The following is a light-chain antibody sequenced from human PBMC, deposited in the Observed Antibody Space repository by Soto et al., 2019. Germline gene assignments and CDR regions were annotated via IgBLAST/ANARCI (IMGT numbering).Light chain of an antibody. CDR3: QKYNSYSWT. J-gene: IGKJ1*01. V-gene: IGKV1-27*01. Sequence: DIQMTQSPSTLSASVGDRVTITCRASQGISNYLAWYQQKPGKVPRLLIYAASSLQGGVPSRFSGSGYGTDFTLTISSLQPEDVATYYCQKYNSYSWTFGQGTKVEIK. CDR1: QGISNY. CDR2: AAS.